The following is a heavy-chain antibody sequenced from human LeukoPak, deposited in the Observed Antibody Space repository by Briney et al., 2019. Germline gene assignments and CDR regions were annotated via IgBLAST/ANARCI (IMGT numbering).Heavy chain of an antibody. J-gene: IGHJ3*02. Sequence: SETLSLTCGVYGGSFSGYYWTWIRQPPGKGLEWIGEINHSGSTNYNPSLKSRVTISVDTSKNQFSLKLSSVTATDTAVYCCARRSEPHDYVWGRGAIDIWGQGTMVTVSS. CDR2: INHSGST. CDR1: GGSFSGYY. D-gene: IGHD3-16*01. CDR3: ARRSEPHDYVWGRGAIDI. V-gene: IGHV4-34*01.